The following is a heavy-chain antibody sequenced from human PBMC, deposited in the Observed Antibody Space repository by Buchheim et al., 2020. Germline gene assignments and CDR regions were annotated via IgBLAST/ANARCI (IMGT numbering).Heavy chain of an antibody. CDR2: ISTSGYI. CDR1: GYTFTSYL. CDR3: AREKGGTKYFDY. J-gene: IGHJ4*02. V-gene: IGHV1-46*01. D-gene: IGHD1-1*01. Sequence: QVQLVQSGAEVKKPGASVKVSCKTSGYTFTSYLIHWVRQAPGQGLEYMGIISTSGYIQYDQKFQGIVTMTSDTSTSTVYLEVNSLTSGDTAVYYCAREKGGTKYFDYWGRGTL.